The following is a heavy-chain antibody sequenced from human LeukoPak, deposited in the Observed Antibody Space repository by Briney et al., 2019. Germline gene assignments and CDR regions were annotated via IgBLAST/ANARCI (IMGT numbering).Heavy chain of an antibody. CDR2: XYSGGXT. CDR3: ARDREYVPGAFDY. D-gene: IGHD3-10*02. CDR1: XFXXSXXX. J-gene: IGHJ4*02. V-gene: IGHV3-53*01. Sequence: PGGSLXLSCAASXFXXSXXXXXXVXXXPGXXXXXVXXXYSGGXTYXXASVKGRFTISRDNSKNTLYLQMNSLRAEDTAVYXXARDREYVPGAFDYWGQGTLVTVSS.